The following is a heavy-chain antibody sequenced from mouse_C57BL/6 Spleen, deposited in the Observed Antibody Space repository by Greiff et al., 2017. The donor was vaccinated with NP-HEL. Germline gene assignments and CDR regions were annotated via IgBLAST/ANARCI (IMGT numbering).Heavy chain of an antibody. J-gene: IGHJ2*01. V-gene: IGHV1-55*01. Sequence: VQLQQPGAELVKPGASVKMSCKASGYTFTSYWISWVKQRPGQGLEWIGDIYPGSGSTNYNEKFKSKATLTVDTSSSTAYMQLSSLTSEDSAVYYCARGRDRHSSNYWGQGTTLTVSS. CDR2: IYPGSGST. D-gene: IGHD3-1*01. CDR1: GYTFTSYW. CDR3: ARGRDRHSSNY.